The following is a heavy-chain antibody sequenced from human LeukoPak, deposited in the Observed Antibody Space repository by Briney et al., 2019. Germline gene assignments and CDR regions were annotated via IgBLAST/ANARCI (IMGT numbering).Heavy chain of an antibody. V-gene: IGHV3-30*03. CDR2: ISYDGSNK. CDR3: ARVVGRRYSSGWPLDY. CDR1: GFTFSSYG. D-gene: IGHD6-19*01. Sequence: GGSLRLSCAASGFTFSSYGMHWVRQAPGKGLEWVAVISYDGSNKYYADSVKGRFTISRDNSKNTLYLQMNSLRAEDTAVYYCARVVGRRYSSGWPLDYWGQGTLVTVSS. J-gene: IGHJ4*02.